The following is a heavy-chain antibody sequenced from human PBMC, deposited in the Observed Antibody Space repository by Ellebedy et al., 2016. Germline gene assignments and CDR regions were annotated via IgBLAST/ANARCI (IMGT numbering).Heavy chain of an antibody. V-gene: IGHV2-5*02. D-gene: IGHD4-17*01. Sequence: SGPTLVKPTQTLTLTCTFSGFSLSTSEMIMGWIRQPPGKALEWLALIYWDDDKRYSPSLKSRLTITKNTSKNQVVLTMTNMDPMDTATYYCAHRRYGEYPMYWGQGTLVTVSS. J-gene: IGHJ4*02. CDR1: GFSLSTSEMI. CDR2: IYWDDDK. CDR3: AHRRYGEYPMY.